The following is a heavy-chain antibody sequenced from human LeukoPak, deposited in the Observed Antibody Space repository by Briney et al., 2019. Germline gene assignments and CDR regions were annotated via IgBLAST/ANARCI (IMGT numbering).Heavy chain of an antibody. J-gene: IGHJ3*02. CDR1: GFPFSSYE. CDR2: ISGTGSTI. Sequence: PGGSLRLSCAASGFPFSSYEMNWVRQAPGKGLEWISCISGTGSTIYYADSVKGRFTISRDNAKNSLYLQMSSLRDEDTAVYYCARDSAGADAFDIWGQGTMVTVSS. V-gene: IGHV3-48*03. CDR3: ARDSAGADAFDI. D-gene: IGHD6-25*01.